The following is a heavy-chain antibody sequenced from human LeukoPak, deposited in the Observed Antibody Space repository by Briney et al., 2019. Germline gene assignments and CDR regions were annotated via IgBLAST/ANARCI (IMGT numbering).Heavy chain of an antibody. Sequence: GEPLRISSQGSGYRFATYWISWVRQMPGKGLEWMGRIDPIDSYTNYSPSFQGHVTISADKSISTAYLQWSSRKASDTAMYYCARLIRRGWGGATFDYWGQGTLVTVSS. CDR3: ARLIRRGWGGATFDY. CDR2: IDPIDSYT. D-gene: IGHD1-26*01. CDR1: GYRFATYW. V-gene: IGHV5-10-1*01. J-gene: IGHJ4*02.